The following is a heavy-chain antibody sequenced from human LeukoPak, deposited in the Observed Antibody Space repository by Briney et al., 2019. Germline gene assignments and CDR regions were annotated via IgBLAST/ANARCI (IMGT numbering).Heavy chain of an antibody. D-gene: IGHD6-13*01. J-gene: IGHJ6*03. CDR2: INWNGGST. CDR3: ARAGQQLWYMDV. V-gene: IGHV3-20*04. CDR1: GFTFSSYW. Sequence: GGSLRLSCAASGFTFSSYWMSWVRQAPGKGLEWVSGINWNGGSTGYADSVKGRFTISRDNAKNSLYLQMNSLRAEDTAVYYCARAGQQLWYMDVWGKGTTVTVSS.